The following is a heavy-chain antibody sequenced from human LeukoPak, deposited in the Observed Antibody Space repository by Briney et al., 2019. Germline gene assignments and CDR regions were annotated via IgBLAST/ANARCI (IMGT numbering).Heavy chain of an antibody. Sequence: PGGSLRLSCAASGFTFSSYGMHWVRQAPGKGLEWVAFIRYDGSNKYYADSVKGRFTISRDNSKNTLYLQMNSLRAEDTAVYYCAKDECSTSCRYYYYYYMDVWGKGTTVTVSS. CDR2: IRYDGSNK. J-gene: IGHJ6*03. V-gene: IGHV3-30*02. D-gene: IGHD2-2*01. CDR1: GFTFSSYG. CDR3: AKDECSTSCRYYYYYYMDV.